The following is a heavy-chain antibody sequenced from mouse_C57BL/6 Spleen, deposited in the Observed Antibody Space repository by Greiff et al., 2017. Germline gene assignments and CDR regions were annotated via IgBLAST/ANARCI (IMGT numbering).Heavy chain of an antibody. CDR2: IYPGDGDT. CDR3: ARIYDGYYDY. V-gene: IGHV1-82*01. J-gene: IGHJ2*01. CDR1: GYAFSSSW. D-gene: IGHD2-3*01. Sequence: VQLQQSGPELVKPGASVKISCKASGYAFSSSWMNWVKPRPGKGLEWIGRIYPGDGDTNYNGKFKGKDTLTADKSSSTAYMQLSSLTSEDSAVYFCARIYDGYYDYWGQGTTLTVSS.